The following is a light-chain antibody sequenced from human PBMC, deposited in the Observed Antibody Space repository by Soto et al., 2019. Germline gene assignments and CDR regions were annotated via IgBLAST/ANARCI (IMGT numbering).Light chain of an antibody. Sequence: EVVMTQSPATLSVSPGDTATLSCRARQSVSSSLAWYQQKPGQAPRLLIYGASTRATGVPARFSGSGSGTEFTLTISRLQSEDFAVYYCQQYYNWRPRFGQGTKVEIK. CDR3: QQYYNWRPR. J-gene: IGKJ1*01. CDR1: QSVSSS. V-gene: IGKV3-15*01. CDR2: GAS.